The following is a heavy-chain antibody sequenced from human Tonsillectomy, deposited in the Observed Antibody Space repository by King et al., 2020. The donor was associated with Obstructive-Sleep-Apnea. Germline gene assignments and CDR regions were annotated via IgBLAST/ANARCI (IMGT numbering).Heavy chain of an antibody. J-gene: IGHJ4*02. CDR1: SGSISSGGYY. V-gene: IGHV4-31*03. CDR3: ARDLGYSGYDYEGGIGH. CDR2: IYYSGST. Sequence: VQLQESGPGLVKPSQTLSLTCTVSSGSISSGGYYWSWIRQHPGKGLEWIGYIYYSGSTYYNPSLKSRVTISVDTSKNQFSLKLSSVTAADTAVYYCARDLGYSGYDYEGGIGHWGQGTLVTVSS. D-gene: IGHD5-12*01.